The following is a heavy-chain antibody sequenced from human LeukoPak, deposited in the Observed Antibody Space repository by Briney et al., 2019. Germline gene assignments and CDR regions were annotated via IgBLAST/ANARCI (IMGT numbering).Heavy chain of an antibody. CDR1: GFNFSSYA. CDR2: ISYGGSNK. Sequence: GSLRPSCAASGFNFSSYAMHWVRQAPGKGLGGGAVISYGGSNKYYADSVKGRFTISRDNSKNTLYLQMNSLRAEDTAVYYCARDLDSSSWYSVSYYYYGMDVWGQGTTVTVSS. D-gene: IGHD6-13*01. V-gene: IGHV3-30-3*01. J-gene: IGHJ6*02. CDR3: ARDLDSSSWYSVSYYYYGMDV.